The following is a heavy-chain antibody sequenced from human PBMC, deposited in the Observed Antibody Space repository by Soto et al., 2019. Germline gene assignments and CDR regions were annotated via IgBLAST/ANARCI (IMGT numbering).Heavy chain of an antibody. Sequence: QVQLQESGPGLVKPSETLSLTCTVSGGSVSSGSYYWSWIRQPPGKGLEWIGYIYYSGSTNYNPSLKXXVXIXXDTSKNQFSLKLSSVTAADTAVYYCASRDYGDYDEWGQGTLVTVSS. D-gene: IGHD4-17*01. CDR1: GGSVSSGSYY. CDR3: ASRDYGDYDE. CDR2: IYYSGST. V-gene: IGHV4-61*01. J-gene: IGHJ4*02.